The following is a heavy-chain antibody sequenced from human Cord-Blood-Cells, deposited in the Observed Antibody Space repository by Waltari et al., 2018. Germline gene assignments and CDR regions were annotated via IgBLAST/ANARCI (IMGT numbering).Heavy chain of an antibody. CDR3: ASRQYCSSTSCHWYFDL. Sequence: QVQLVQSGAEVKKPGSSGKVSCKASGGTFSSYAISWVRQAPGPGLEWMGGIIPRFGTANYAKNVQGSGTITADESTSTAYMELSSLRSEDTAVYYCASRQYCSSTSCHWYFDLWGRGTLVTVSS. D-gene: IGHD2-2*01. CDR2: IIPRFGTA. J-gene: IGHJ2*01. V-gene: IGHV1-69*01. CDR1: GGTFSSYA.